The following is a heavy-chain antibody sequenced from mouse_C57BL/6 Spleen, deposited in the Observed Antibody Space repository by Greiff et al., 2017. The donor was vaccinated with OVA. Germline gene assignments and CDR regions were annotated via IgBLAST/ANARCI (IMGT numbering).Heavy chain of an antibody. D-gene: IGHD2-4*01. J-gene: IGHJ3*01. CDR3: ARDRGDYDGWFAY. CDR2: ISYDGSN. CDR1: GYSITSGYY. V-gene: IGHV3-6*01. Sequence: ESGPGLVKPSQSLSLTCSVTGYSITSGYYWTWIRQFPGNKLEWMGYISYDGSNNYNPSLKNRISITRDTSKNQFFLKLNSVTTEDTATYYCARDRGDYDGWFAYWGQGTLVTVSA.